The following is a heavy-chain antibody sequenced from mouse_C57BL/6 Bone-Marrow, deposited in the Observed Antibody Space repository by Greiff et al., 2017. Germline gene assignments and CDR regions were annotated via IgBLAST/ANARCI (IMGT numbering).Heavy chain of an antibody. V-gene: IGHV5-6*01. CDR1: GFTFSSYG. Sequence: EVKLVESGGDLVKPGGSLKLSCAASGFTFSSYGMSWVRQTPDKRLEWVATISSGGSYTYYPDSVKGRFTISRDNAKNTLYLQMSSLKSEDTAMYYCARHELLRSPFAYWGQGTLVTDSA. J-gene: IGHJ3*01. CDR2: ISSGGSYT. D-gene: IGHD1-1*01. CDR3: ARHELLRSPFAY.